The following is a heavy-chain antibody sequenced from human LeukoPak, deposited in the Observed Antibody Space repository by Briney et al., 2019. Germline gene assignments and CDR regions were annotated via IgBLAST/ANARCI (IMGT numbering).Heavy chain of an antibody. J-gene: IGHJ6*03. Sequence: SETLSLTCTVSGGSISSYYWSWIRQPPGKGLEWIGYIYTSGSTNYNPSLKSRVTISVDTSKNQFSLKLSSVTAADTAVYYCARHMRASYFHYYYYMDVWGKGTTVTVSS. CDR3: ARHMRASYFHYYYYMDV. V-gene: IGHV4-4*09. D-gene: IGHD1-26*01. CDR2: IYTSGST. CDR1: GGSISSYY.